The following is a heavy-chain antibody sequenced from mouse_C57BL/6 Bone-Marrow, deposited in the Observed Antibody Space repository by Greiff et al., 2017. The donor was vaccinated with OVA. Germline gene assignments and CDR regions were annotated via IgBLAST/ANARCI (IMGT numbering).Heavy chain of an antibody. Sequence: LVESGAELVKPGASVKISCKASGYAFRSYWMNWVKQRPGKGLEWIGQIYPGDGDTNYNGKFKGKATLTADKSSSTAYMQLSSLTSEDSAVYFCARRGLNGDRCAYRGQGTVVTVS. CDR1: GYAFRSYW. J-gene: IGHJ3*01. CDR3: ARRGLNGDRCAY. D-gene: IGHD4-1*01. V-gene: IGHV1-80*01. CDR2: IYPGDGDT.